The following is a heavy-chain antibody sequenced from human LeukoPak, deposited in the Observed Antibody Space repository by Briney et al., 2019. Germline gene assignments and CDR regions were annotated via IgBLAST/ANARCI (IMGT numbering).Heavy chain of an antibody. Sequence: GGSLRLSCAASGFTFSSYWMHWVRQAPGKGLVWVSRINSDGSSTSYADSVKGRFTISRDNAKNTLYLQMNSLGAEDTAVYYCARDRGYCSGGSCYRNWFDPWGQGTLVTVSS. CDR3: ARDRGYCSGGSCYRNWFDP. D-gene: IGHD2-15*01. J-gene: IGHJ5*02. V-gene: IGHV3-74*01. CDR1: GFTFSSYW. CDR2: INSDGSST.